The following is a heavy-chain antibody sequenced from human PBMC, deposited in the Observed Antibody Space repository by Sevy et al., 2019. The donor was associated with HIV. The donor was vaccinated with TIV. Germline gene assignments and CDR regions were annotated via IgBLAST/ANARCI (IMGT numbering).Heavy chain of an antibody. Sequence: GGSLRLSCIASGFTFSRSSMNWVRQAPGKGLEWVSSISSSSNYIYYADSMKARFTISRDNAKNSLYLQMNSLRAEDTAVYYCAGDRREMVKGADDSFHIWGQGTMVTVSS. V-gene: IGHV3-21*01. CDR3: AGDRREMVKGADDSFHI. CDR1: GFTFSRSS. J-gene: IGHJ3*02. D-gene: IGHD3-10*01. CDR2: ISSSSNYI.